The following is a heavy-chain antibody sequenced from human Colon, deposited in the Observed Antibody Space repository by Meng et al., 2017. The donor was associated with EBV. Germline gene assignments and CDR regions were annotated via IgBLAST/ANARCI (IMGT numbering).Heavy chain of an antibody. Sequence: QVQVQQWGAGLLEPSXTLSLTCGLYGDTVSVHFWDWIRQPPGRGLEWIGQISHSGTTKYNPSLKSRVTISIDTSKNQFSLKLSSVTAADTAIYYCARRLAALDYWGQGTLVTVSS. D-gene: IGHD6-19*01. V-gene: IGHV4-34*01. J-gene: IGHJ4*02. CDR1: GDTVSVHF. CDR2: ISHSGTT. CDR3: ARRLAALDY.